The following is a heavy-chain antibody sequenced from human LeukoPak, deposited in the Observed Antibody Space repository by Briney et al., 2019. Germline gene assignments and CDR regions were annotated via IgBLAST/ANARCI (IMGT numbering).Heavy chain of an antibody. Sequence: ASVTVSCKASGYTFTSYDINWVRQATGQGLEWMGWMNPNSGNTGYAQKFQGRVTMTRNTSISTAYMELSSLRSEDTAVYYCARAVAGHGIPDDYWGQGTLVTVSP. V-gene: IGHV1-8*01. CDR3: ARAVAGHGIPDDY. J-gene: IGHJ4*02. CDR2: MNPNSGNT. D-gene: IGHD6-19*01. CDR1: GYTFTSYD.